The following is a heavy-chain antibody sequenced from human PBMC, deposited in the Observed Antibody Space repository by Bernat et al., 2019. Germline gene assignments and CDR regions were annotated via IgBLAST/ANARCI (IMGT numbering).Heavy chain of an antibody. CDR3: ARDRGGCLGY. J-gene: IGHJ4*02. Sequence: EVQLVESGGGLIQPGGSLRLSCAASGFTVTNNYMSWVRQAPGKGLEWLSVIYSGGSTYYADSVKGRFTITRDSSKNTLYRQMNSLRVDDTAVYYCARDRGGCLGYWGQGTLVTVSS. CDR2: IYSGGST. V-gene: IGHV3-53*01. D-gene: IGHD2-15*01. CDR1: GFTVTNNY.